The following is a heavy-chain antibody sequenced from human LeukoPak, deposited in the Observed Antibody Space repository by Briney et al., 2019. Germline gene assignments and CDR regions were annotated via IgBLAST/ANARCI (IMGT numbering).Heavy chain of an antibody. CDR3: ARVYGDYYFDY. Sequence: SETLSLTCAVYGGSFSGYYWSWIRQPPGKGLEWIGEINHSGSTNYNQSLKSRATISVDTSKNQFSLKLSSVTAADTAVYYCARVYGDYYFDYWGQGTLVTVSS. CDR2: INHSGST. D-gene: IGHD4-17*01. CDR1: GGSFSGYY. J-gene: IGHJ4*02. V-gene: IGHV4-34*01.